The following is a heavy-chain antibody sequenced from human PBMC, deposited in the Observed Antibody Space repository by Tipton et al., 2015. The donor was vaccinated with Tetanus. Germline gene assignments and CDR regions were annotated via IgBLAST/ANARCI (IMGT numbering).Heavy chain of an antibody. Sequence: SLRLSCAASGFIFSSYGIHWVRQAPGKGLEWVAVSWYDGTDTYYADSVKGRFTISRDNSKNTLYLQMNSLRAEDTAVYYCAREAVCSGGSCFSWGFGNWGQGTQVTVSS. J-gene: IGHJ4*02. V-gene: IGHV3-33*01. CDR1: GFIFSSYG. CDR3: AREAVCSGGSCFSWGFGN. D-gene: IGHD2-15*01. CDR2: SWYDGTDT.